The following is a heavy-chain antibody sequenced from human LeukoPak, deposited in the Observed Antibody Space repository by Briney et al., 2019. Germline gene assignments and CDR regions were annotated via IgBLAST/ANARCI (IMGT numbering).Heavy chain of an antibody. D-gene: IGHD3-10*01. J-gene: IGHJ6*02. V-gene: IGHV3-53*04. CDR1: GFTVSSNY. CDR2: IYSGGST. CDR3: ARVGGSGSYYIRYGMDV. Sequence: PGGSLRLSCAASGFTVSSNYMSWVRQAPGKGLEWVSVIYSGGSTYYADSVKGRFTISRHNSKNTLYLQMNSLRAEDTAVYYCARVGGSGSYYIRYGMDVWGQGTTVTVS.